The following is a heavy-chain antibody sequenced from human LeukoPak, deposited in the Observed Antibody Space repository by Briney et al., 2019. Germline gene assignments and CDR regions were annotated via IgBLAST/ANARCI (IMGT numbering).Heavy chain of an antibody. J-gene: IGHJ5*02. CDR3: AKGGAYYDFIFDP. CDR1: GFTFRNYA. CDR2: INGNGRAT. Sequence: GGSLRLSCAASGFTFRNYAMTWVRQAPGKGLDWVSSINGNGRATYYADSVRGRFTISRDNSKNTLYLQMNSLRAEDTAVFYCAKGGAYYDFIFDPWGQGTLSPSPQ. V-gene: IGHV3-23*01. D-gene: IGHD3-3*01.